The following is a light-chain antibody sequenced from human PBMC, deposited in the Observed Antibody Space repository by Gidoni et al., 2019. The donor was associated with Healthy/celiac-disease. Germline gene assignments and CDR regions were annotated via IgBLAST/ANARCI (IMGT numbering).Light chain of an antibody. CDR3: QQYNNWPRT. CDR1: QSVSSN. J-gene: IGKJ1*01. V-gene: IGKV3-15*01. Sequence: EIVMTQSPATLSVSPGERATLSGRASQSVSSNLAWYQQKPGQAPRLLIYGASTRATGIPARSSGSGSGTEFTLTISSLQSEDFAVYYCQQYNNWPRTFXQXTKVEIK. CDR2: GAS.